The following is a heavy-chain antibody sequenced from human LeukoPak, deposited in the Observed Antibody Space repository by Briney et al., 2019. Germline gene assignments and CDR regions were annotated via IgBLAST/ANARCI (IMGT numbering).Heavy chain of an antibody. D-gene: IGHD2-8*01. CDR2: ISSGGNTK. Sequence: GGSLRPSCAASGFIFRTYEMNWVRQAPGKGLEWVSHISSGGNTKYYVDSVRRLFSMSRHNAKNLLFLQMNSLRAEDTAVYYCARDTVNGPFVISLDYWGQGALVTVSS. CDR1: GFIFRTYE. V-gene: IGHV3-48*03. CDR3: ARDTVNGPFVISLDY. J-gene: IGHJ4*02.